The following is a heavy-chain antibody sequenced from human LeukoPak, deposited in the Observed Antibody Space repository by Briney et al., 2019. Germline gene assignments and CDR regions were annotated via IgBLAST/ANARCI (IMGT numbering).Heavy chain of an antibody. CDR3: ARVVRGVIITEVNWFDP. J-gene: IGHJ5*02. CDR2: IYHSGST. Sequence: PSETLSLTCTVSGGSISSGGYYWSWIRQPPGKGLEWIGYIYHSGSTYYNPSLKSRVTISVDRSKNQFSLKLSSVTAADTAVYYCARVVRGVIITEVNWFDPWGQGTLVTVSS. D-gene: IGHD3-10*01. CDR1: GGSISSGGYY. V-gene: IGHV4-30-2*01.